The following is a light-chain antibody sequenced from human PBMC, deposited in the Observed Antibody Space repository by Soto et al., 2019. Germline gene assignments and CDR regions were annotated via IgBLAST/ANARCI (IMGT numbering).Light chain of an antibody. CDR1: SGNIVNNY. V-gene: IGLV6-57*03. CDR2: EDN. Sequence: NFMLTQPHSVSESPGKTVTISCTRNSGNIVNNYVQWYQQRPDSAPTTLIFEDNQRPSGVPDRFSGSIDSSSNSASLTISGLQTEDEADYYCQSYDSDNWVFGGGTKLTVL. J-gene: IGLJ3*02. CDR3: QSYDSDNWV.